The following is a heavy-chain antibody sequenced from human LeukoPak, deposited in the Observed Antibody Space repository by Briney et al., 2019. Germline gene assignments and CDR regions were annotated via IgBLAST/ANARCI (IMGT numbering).Heavy chain of an antibody. Sequence: ASVKVSCKASGYTFTNYAIHWVRQAPGQRLEWVGWVNAGNGNTKYSQKLQGRVTITRDTSASTAYMELSSLRTEDTAVYYCARESPCSGDGCHARSDYWGQGTLVTVSS. D-gene: IGHD2-15*01. V-gene: IGHV1-3*01. CDR3: ARESPCSGDGCHARSDY. CDR1: GYTFTNYA. CDR2: VNAGNGNT. J-gene: IGHJ4*02.